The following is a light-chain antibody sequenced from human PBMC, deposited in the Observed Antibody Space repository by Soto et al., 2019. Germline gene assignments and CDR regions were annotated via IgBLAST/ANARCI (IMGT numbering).Light chain of an antibody. CDR2: AVA. Sequence: DIQLTQSPSFLSASLGDRVTITCRASQGISSYFAWYQQKTGKAPKLLIYAVATLQSGVPSRFSGSASATEFTLPIISLPPQDFATYYCQQLYSNRLTFGGGTKVEIK. J-gene: IGKJ4*01. CDR3: QQLYSNRLT. CDR1: QGISSY. V-gene: IGKV1-9*01.